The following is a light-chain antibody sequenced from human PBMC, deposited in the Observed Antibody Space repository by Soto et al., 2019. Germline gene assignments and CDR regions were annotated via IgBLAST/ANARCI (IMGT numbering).Light chain of an antibody. CDR2: NVS. CDR1: SSDVGYYNS. V-gene: IGLV2-14*03. Sequence: SSLTQPSPLSGSPGQSITLSCPGTSSDVGYYNSVSWYQHHPGQAPKLMIYNVSNRPSGVSYRFSGSKSGNTASLTISGLQTEDEADYYCSSYTSSSTYLFGTGTKVTVL. J-gene: IGLJ1*01. CDR3: SSYTSSSTYL.